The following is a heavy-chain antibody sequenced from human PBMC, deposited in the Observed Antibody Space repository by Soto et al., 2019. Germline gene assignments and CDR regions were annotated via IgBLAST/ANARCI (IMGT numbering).Heavy chain of an antibody. CDR3: AAVAGTLVLYDY. Sequence: QVQLVQSGAEVKKPGSSVKVSCKASGGTFSSYAISWVRQAPGQGLEWMGGIIPIFGTANYAQKFQGRVXIXAAXSTSTAYMELSSLRSEDTAVYYCAAVAGTLVLYDYWGQGTLVTVSS. CDR1: GGTFSSYA. D-gene: IGHD6-19*01. J-gene: IGHJ4*02. CDR2: IIPIFGTA. V-gene: IGHV1-69*12.